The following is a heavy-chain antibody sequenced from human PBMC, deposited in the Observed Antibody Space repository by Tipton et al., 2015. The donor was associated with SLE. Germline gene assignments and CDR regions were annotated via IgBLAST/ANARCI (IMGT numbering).Heavy chain of an antibody. D-gene: IGHD3-22*01. Sequence: SLRLSCAASGFTVSSNYMSWVRQAPRKGLEWVSVIYSGGSTYYADSVKGRFTISRDNSKNTLYLQMNSLRAEDTAVYYCARDPDSSGFDYWGQGTLVTVSS. CDR3: ARDPDSSGFDY. CDR1: GFTVSSNY. CDR2: IYSGGST. J-gene: IGHJ4*02. V-gene: IGHV3-53*05.